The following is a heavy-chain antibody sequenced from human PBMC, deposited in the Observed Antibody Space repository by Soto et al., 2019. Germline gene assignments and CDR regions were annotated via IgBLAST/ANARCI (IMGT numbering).Heavy chain of an antibody. CDR2: VRSSGST. J-gene: IGHJ4*02. V-gene: IGHV4-59*02. CDR3: ARVRTEYAGLDY. Sequence: PSETLSLTCHVADGSVSRFCWTRIRQSPGKGLESIAYVRSSGSTNYNPSLESRVAISLDTSKNQFSLRLTSVTAADTAVYFCARVRTEYAGLDYWGQGTLVTVSS. CDR1: DGSVSRFC. D-gene: IGHD2-2*01.